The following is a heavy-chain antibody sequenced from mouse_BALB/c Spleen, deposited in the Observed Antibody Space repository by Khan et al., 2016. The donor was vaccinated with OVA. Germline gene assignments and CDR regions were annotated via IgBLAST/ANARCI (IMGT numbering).Heavy chain of an antibody. CDR1: GHTFTKYG. J-gene: IGHJ4*01. D-gene: IGHD2-10*01. V-gene: IGHV9-3-1*01. CDR3: ARPSYLSYGMDN. Sequence: QIQLVQSGPELKKPGETVKISCKASGHTFTKYGMNWVKQAPGEGLKWMGWINTYTGEPTYADDFNGRFAFSLETSARTAYLQINNLKKEDTATYFCARPSYLSYGMDNWGQGTSVTVSS. CDR2: INTYTGEP.